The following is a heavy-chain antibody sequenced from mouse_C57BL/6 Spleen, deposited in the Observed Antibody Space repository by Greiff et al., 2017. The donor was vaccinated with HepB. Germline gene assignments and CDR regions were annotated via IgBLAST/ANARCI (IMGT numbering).Heavy chain of an antibody. CDR1: GYAFTNYL. CDR2: INPGSGGT. V-gene: IGHV1-54*01. CDR3: ARDLGWYIDG. J-gene: IGHJ1*03. Sequence: QVQLKESGAELVRPGTSVKVSCKASGYAFTNYLIEWVKQRPGQGLEWIGVINPGSGGTNYNEKFKGKATLTADKYSSTAYMQLSSLRSEDAAVYVCARDLGWYIDGWGTGTTVTVSS.